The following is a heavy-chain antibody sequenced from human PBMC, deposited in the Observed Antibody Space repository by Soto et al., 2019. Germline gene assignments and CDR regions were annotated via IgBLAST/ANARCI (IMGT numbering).Heavy chain of an antibody. Sequence: GGSLRLSCAASGFTFSSYTMHWVRQAPGKGLEWVAVISYDGSNKYYADSVKGRFTISRDNSKNTLYLQMNSLRAEDTAVYYCARDSSEYHDFWSAYSIKGMDVWGQGTTVTVSS. CDR3: ARDSSEYHDFWSAYSIKGMDV. D-gene: IGHD3-3*01. V-gene: IGHV3-30-3*01. J-gene: IGHJ6*02. CDR2: ISYDGSNK. CDR1: GFTFSSYT.